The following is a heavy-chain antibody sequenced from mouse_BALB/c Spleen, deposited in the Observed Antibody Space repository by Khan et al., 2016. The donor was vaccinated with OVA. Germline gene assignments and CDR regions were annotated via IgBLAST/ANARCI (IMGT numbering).Heavy chain of an antibody. J-gene: IGHJ3*01. Sequence: VQLQQPGPELVKPGASVKMSCKASGYSFTNYIIHWVKQEPGQGLEWIGYINPDNDGAKYNEKFKGKATLTTDKASSTAYMELSSLTSEDSAVYYSARDYGRSVWFAYWGQGTLVTVSA. V-gene: IGHV1S136*01. CDR3: ARDYGRSVWFAY. D-gene: IGHD1-1*01. CDR2: INPDNDGA. CDR1: GYSFTNYI.